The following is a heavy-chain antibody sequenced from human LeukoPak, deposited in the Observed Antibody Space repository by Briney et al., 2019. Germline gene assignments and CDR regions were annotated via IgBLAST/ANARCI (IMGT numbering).Heavy chain of an antibody. CDR3: ARGTHCSSTSCYEAYYYGMDV. CDR1: GYTFTSYG. Sequence: GASVKVSCKASGYTFTSYGISWVRQAPGQGLEWMGWISAYNGNTNYAQKLQGRVTMITDTSTSTAYMELRSLRSDDTAVYYCARGTHCSSTSCYEAYYYGMDVWGQGTTVTVSS. J-gene: IGHJ6*02. D-gene: IGHD2-2*01. V-gene: IGHV1-18*01. CDR2: ISAYNGNT.